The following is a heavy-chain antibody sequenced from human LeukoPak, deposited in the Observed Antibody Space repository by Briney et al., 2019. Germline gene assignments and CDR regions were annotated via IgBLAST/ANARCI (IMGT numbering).Heavy chain of an antibody. V-gene: IGHV4-59*11. J-gene: IGHJ5*02. Sequence: SETLSLTFTVSGGSISSHYWSWIRQPPGHGLDLIGYIYYSGSTNYNPSLKSRVTISVDTSKNQFSLKLSSVTAADTAVYYCARGSSIAARPVWFDPWGQGTLVTVSS. CDR1: GGSISSHY. CDR2: IYYSGST. D-gene: IGHD6-6*01. CDR3: ARGSSIAARPVWFDP.